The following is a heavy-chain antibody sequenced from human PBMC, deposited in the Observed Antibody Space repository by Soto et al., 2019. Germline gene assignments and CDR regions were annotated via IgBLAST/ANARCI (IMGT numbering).Heavy chain of an antibody. CDR1: GFTFSDYA. D-gene: IGHD6-19*01. J-gene: IGHJ2*01. CDR3: ARDVAVTGSWYFDL. Sequence: QVQLVESGGGVVQPGRSLRLSCVASGFTFSDYAMHWVRQAPGKGLEWVAVISSDGRNKYYAESVKCRFAISRDNSKNTLYLQMNSLRPEDTAVYYCARDVAVTGSWYFDLWGRGTLVTVSS. CDR2: ISSDGRNK. V-gene: IGHV3-30*09.